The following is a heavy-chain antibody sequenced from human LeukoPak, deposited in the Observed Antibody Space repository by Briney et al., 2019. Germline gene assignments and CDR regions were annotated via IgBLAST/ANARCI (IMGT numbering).Heavy chain of an antibody. CDR3: AKVVGSADY. J-gene: IGHJ4*02. Sequence: PGRSLRLSCTASGFTFNNYGMHWVRQAPGKGLEWVAVIAYHGTVTYYADSVKGRFTISRDNSKNTLYLQMNSLRAEDTAVHYCAKVVGSADYWGQGTLATVSS. D-gene: IGHD3-10*01. CDR1: GFTFNNYG. CDR2: IAYHGTVT. V-gene: IGHV3-30*18.